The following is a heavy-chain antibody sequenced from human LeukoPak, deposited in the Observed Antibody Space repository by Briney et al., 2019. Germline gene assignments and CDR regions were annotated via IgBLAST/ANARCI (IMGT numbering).Heavy chain of an antibody. J-gene: IGHJ1*01. D-gene: IGHD3-22*01. V-gene: IGHV5-51*01. CDR2: IYPGDSDT. CDR1: GYGFTTYW. Sequence: GESLKISCKGSGYGFTTYWIGWVRRMPGKGLEWMGIIYPGDSDTRYSPSFHGQVTISADKSISTAYLQWSSLKASDTAMYYCARRFDTSGYFQNWGQGTLVTVSS. CDR3: ARRFDTSGYFQN.